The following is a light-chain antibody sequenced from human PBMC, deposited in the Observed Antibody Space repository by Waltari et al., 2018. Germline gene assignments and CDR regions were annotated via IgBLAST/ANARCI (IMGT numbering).Light chain of an antibody. CDR1: QSVRSY. V-gene: IGKV3-11*01. CDR2: DAS. Sequence: EIVLTQSPATLSLSPGERATLSCRASQSVRSYLAWYQQKPGQAPRLLIYDASNRASGIPARFSGSWSGTDFSLSISSLEPEDFATYYCQQANSFPQAFGGGTKVEIK. CDR3: QQANSFPQA. J-gene: IGKJ4*01.